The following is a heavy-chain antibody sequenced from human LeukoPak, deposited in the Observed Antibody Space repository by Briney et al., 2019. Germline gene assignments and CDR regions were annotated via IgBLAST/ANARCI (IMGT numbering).Heavy chain of an antibody. CDR3: AKDRSTTWSFDY. CDR2: ISDDGSRK. CDR1: GSTFSFSG. V-gene: IGHV3-30*18. J-gene: IGHJ4*02. D-gene: IGHD6-13*01. Sequence: PGRSLRLSCAASGSTFSFSGMYWVRQAPGKGLEWLAFISDDGSRKYFADSVKGRFTISRDNSKNTLFLQMNSLRTEDTAVYYCAKDRSTTWSFDYWGQGTLVTVSS.